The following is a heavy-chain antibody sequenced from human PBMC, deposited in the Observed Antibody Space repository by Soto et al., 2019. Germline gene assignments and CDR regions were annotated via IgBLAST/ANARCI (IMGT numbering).Heavy chain of an antibody. V-gene: IGHV1-18*01. D-gene: IGHD5-12*01. J-gene: IGHJ6*02. CDR1: GYTFTSYG. CDR3: ARVREDQYGGYEDYYYYGMDV. Sequence: QVQLVQSGAEVKKPGASVKVSCKASGYTFTSYGISWVRQAPGQGLEWMGWISAYNGNTNYAQKLQGRVTMTTDTSTSTAYMELRSLRSDDTAVYYCARVREDQYGGYEDYYYYGMDVWGQGTTVTVSS. CDR2: ISAYNGNT.